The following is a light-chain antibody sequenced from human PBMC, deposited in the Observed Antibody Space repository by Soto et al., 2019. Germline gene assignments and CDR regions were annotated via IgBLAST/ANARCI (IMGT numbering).Light chain of an antibody. V-gene: IGLV1-44*01. CDR1: XXNIGSNT. CDR3: AAWDDSLNGWV. Sequence: QSVLTQPPSASGTPGQRVTISCSGSXXNIGSNTVNWYQQLPGTAPKLLIYSNNQRPSGVPDRFSGSKSGTSASLAISGLQSEDEADYYCAAWDDSLNGWVFGGGTQLTVL. CDR2: SNN. J-gene: IGLJ3*02.